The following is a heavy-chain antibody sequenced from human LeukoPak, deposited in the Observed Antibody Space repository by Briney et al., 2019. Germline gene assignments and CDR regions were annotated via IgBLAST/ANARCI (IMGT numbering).Heavy chain of an antibody. J-gene: IGHJ4*02. V-gene: IGHV1-18*01. Sequence: ASVKVSCKASGYTFTSYGISWVRQAPGQGLEWMGWISAYNGNTNYAQKLQGRVTMTTDTSTSTAYMELRSLRSDDTAVYYCARDLDSIYETGYCFDYWGQGTLVTVSS. CDR1: GYTFTSYG. CDR3: ARDLDSIYETGYCFDY. CDR2: ISAYNGNT. D-gene: IGHD1-1*01.